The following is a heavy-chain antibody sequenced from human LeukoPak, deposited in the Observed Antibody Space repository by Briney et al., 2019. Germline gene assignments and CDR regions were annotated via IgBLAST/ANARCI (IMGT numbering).Heavy chain of an antibody. Sequence: GRSLRLSCAASGFTFSNYGMHWVRQAPGKGLEWVAVIWYDGSDKYYADSVKGRFTISRDNSKNTLYLQMNSLRAEDCPVYCCARDGRYYSSTSCATHAFDIWGQGTMVTVSS. J-gene: IGHJ3*02. CDR2: IWYDGSDK. D-gene: IGHD2-2*01. CDR1: GFTFSNYG. V-gene: IGHV3-30*19. CDR3: ARDGRYYSSTSCATHAFDI.